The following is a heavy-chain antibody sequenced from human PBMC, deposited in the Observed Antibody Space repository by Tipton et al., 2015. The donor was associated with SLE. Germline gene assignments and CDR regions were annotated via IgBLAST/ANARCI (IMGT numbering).Heavy chain of an antibody. CDR3: ARAALLGWNPDY. CDR2: CYPGESA. CDR1: GYSISGGYF. Sequence: GLVKPSDTLSLTCAVSGYSISGGYFWGWVRQPAGKGLEWIGHCYPGESANYHPSLKSRPTLSVDTSKNQISLRLNPVTAAGTAVYYCARAALLGWNPDYWGQGTAVIVSS. J-gene: IGHJ4*02. V-gene: IGHV4-38-2*01. D-gene: IGHD1-1*01.